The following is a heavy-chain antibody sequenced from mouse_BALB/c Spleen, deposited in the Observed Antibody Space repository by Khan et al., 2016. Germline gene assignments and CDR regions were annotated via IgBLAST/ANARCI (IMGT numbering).Heavy chain of an antibody. Sequence: EVQLQESGAELVEPGASVKLSCTTSGFNVKDTYIHWVKQRPEQGLEWIGRIDPGNGNTEYDPKFQGKATVTADTSSNTAYLQLSSLTSEDTAVYYCAGITTDYYAMDYWGQGTSVTVSS. CDR2: IDPGNGNT. D-gene: IGHD2-4*01. CDR1: GFNVKDTY. V-gene: IGHV14-3*02. CDR3: AGITTDYYAMDY. J-gene: IGHJ4*01.